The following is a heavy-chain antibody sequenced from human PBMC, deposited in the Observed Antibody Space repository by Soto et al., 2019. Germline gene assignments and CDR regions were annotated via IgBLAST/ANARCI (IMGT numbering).Heavy chain of an antibody. D-gene: IGHD2-21*02. Sequence: SETLSLTCTVSGGSSIPYYWSWIRQPPGKGLEWVGYIYYGGSTSYNPSLKSRVTISLETSKSQISLRLNSVTAADTAVYYCARSYCGGDCYTNWFDPWGQGTLVTVSS. V-gene: IGHV4-59*08. CDR1: GGSSIPYY. J-gene: IGHJ5*02. CDR2: IYYGGST. CDR3: ARSYCGGDCYTNWFDP.